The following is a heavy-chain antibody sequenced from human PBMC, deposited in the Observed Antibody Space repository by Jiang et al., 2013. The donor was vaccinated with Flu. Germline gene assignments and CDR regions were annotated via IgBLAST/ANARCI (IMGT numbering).Heavy chain of an antibody. V-gene: IGHV3-48*03. D-gene: IGHD5-18*01. CDR1: GFTFSSYE. CDR3: ARGLDTAMVD. Sequence: LSCAASGFTFSSYEMNWVRQAPGKGLEWVSYISSSGSTIYYADSVKGRFTISRDNAKNSLYLQMNSLRAEDTAVYYCARGLDTAMVDWGQGTLVTVSS. J-gene: IGHJ4*02. CDR2: ISSSGSTI.